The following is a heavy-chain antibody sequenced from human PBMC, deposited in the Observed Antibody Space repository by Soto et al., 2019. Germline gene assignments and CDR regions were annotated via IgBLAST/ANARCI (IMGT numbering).Heavy chain of an antibody. CDR2: ISYDGSNK. D-gene: IGHD2-8*01. CDR1: GFTFSSYG. CDR3: AKDKVLMVYDGDYMDV. V-gene: IGHV3-30*18. Sequence: QVQLVESGGGVVQPGRSLRLSCAASGFTFSSYGMHWVRQAPGKGLEWVAVISYDGSNKYYADSVKGRFTISRDNSKKTVYLQMNSPKAENTAVYYFAKDKVLMVYDGDYMDVWGKGTTGTVSS. J-gene: IGHJ6*03.